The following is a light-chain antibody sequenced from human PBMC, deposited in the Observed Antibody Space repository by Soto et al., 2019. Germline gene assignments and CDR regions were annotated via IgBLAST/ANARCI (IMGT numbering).Light chain of an antibody. CDR1: QTISSW. CDR2: KAS. J-gene: IGKJ1*01. Sequence: DTQMTQSPSTLCGSVGDRVTITCRASQTISSWLAWYQQKPGKPPKLLIYKASTLKSGVPSRFSGTGSGTEFTLTISSLQPDDFATYYCQHYNSYSEAFGEGTKVDIK. V-gene: IGKV1-5*03. CDR3: QHYNSYSEA.